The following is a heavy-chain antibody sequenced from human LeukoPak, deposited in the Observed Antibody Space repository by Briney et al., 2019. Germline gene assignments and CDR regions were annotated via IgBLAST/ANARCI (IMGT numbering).Heavy chain of an antibody. V-gene: IGHV4-59*01. D-gene: IGHD6-13*01. CDR1: GGSFSGYY. CDR3: ARDNSSSWTHDY. J-gene: IGHJ4*02. Sequence: SETLSLTCAVYGGSFSGYYWSWIRQPPGKGLEWIGYIYYSGSTNYNPSLKSRVTISVDTSKNQFSLKLSSVTAADTAVYYCARDNSSSWTHDYWGQGTLVTVSS. CDR2: IYYSGST.